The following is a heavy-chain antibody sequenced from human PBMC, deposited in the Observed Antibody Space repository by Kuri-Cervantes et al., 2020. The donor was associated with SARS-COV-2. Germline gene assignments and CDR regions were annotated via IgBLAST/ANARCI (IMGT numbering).Heavy chain of an antibody. CDR1: GFTFSSYS. CDR2: ISSSSSYI. D-gene: IGHD3-16*01. CDR3: ARDGGGWFDP. V-gene: IGHV3-21*01. J-gene: IGHJ5*02. Sequence: GESLKISCAASGFTFSSYSMNWVRQAPGKGLEWVSSISSSSSYIYYADSVKGRFTISRDNSKNTLYLQMNSLRAEDTAVYYCARDGGGWFDPWGQGTLVTVSS.